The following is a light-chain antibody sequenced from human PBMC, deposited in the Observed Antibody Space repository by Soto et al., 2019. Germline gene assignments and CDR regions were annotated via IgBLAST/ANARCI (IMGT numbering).Light chain of an antibody. Sequence: QSVPTQPASVSGSPGQSITISCTGTSSDIGSDYVSWYQQYPGTAPKVMIYEVTNRPSGVSDRFSGSKSGNTASLTISGLQPEDEADYYCTSYTIRSTWVFGGGTKLTVL. CDR1: SSDIGSDY. J-gene: IGLJ3*02. CDR3: TSYTIRSTWV. CDR2: EVT. V-gene: IGLV2-14*01.